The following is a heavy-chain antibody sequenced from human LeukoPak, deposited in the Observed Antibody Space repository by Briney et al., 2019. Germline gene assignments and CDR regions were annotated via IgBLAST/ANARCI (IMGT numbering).Heavy chain of an antibody. CDR3: ARAGYSGYDSILFDP. CDR2: INPSGGST. V-gene: IGHV1-46*01. J-gene: IGHJ5*02. CDR1: GYTFTSYY. D-gene: IGHD5-12*01. Sequence: ASVKVSCKASGYTFTSYYMHWVRQAPGQGLEWMGIINPSGGSTSYAQKFQGRVTMTRDTSTSTVYMELSSLRSEDTAVYYCARAGYSGYDSILFDPWGQGTLVTVSS.